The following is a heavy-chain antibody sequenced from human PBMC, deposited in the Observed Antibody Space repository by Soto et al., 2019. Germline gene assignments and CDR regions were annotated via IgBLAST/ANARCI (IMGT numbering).Heavy chain of an antibody. Sequence: GSLRLSCSASGFTFSNYAVTWVRQAPGKGLEWVSTISGSGGSTYYADSVKGRFTISRDNSKNTLYLQMNSLRAEDTAVYYCAKDQGSSWYEIDYWGQGTLVTVSS. J-gene: IGHJ4*02. CDR1: GFTFSNYA. CDR2: ISGSGGST. CDR3: AKDQGSSWYEIDY. V-gene: IGHV3-23*01. D-gene: IGHD6-13*01.